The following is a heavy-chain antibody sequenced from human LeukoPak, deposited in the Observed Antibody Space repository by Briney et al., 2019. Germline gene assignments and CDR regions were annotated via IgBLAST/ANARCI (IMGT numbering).Heavy chain of an antibody. CDR1: GFTFSSYE. CDR3: ARQNWNDY. Sequence: PGGSLRLSCAASGFTFSSYEMNWVRQAPGKGLEWVSNISSSGITIDYADSVKGRFTISRDNAKNSLYLHMNSLRAEDAAVYYCARQNWNDYWGQGTLVTVSS. CDR2: ISSSGITI. D-gene: IGHD1-1*01. J-gene: IGHJ4*02. V-gene: IGHV3-48*03.